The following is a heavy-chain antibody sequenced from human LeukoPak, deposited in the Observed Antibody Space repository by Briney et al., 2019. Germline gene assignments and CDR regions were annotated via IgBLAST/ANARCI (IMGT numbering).Heavy chain of an antibody. J-gene: IGHJ4*02. CDR3: AKDQDLYGAPLDY. V-gene: IGHV3-23*01. Sequence: GSLRLSCAASGFPFRLYAMTWVRQAPGKGLEWVSAISGSGGSTYYAYSVKGRFTISRDNSKNTLYLQMNSLRAEDTAVYYCAKDQDLYGAPLDYWGQGTLVTVPS. CDR1: GFPFRLYA. CDR2: ISGSGGST. D-gene: IGHD4-17*01.